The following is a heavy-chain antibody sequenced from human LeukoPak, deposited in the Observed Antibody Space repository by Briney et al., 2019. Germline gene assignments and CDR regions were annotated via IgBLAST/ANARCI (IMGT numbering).Heavy chain of an antibody. CDR3: AREGLNSGCWP. CDR1: GYSISSGYY. Sequence: PSETLSLTCTVSGYSISSGYYWGWIRQPPGKGLEWIGSIYHSGSTYYNPSLKSRVTISVDTSKNQFSLKLSSVTAADTAVYYCAREGLNSGCWPWGQGTLVTVSS. CDR2: IYHSGST. V-gene: IGHV4-38-2*02. J-gene: IGHJ5*02. D-gene: IGHD4/OR15-4a*01.